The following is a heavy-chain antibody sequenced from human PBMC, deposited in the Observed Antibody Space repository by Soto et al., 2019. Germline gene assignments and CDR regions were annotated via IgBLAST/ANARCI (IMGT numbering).Heavy chain of an antibody. CDR1: GGSIISGGYY. CDR2: IYYSGST. D-gene: IGHD5-18*01. Sequence: ILSLTCTVSGGSIISGGYYWSWIRQHPGKGLEWIGYIYYSGSTYYNPSLKSRVTISVDTSKNQFSLKLSSVTAADTAVYYCARSGYSYGPNPLLYWGQGTLVTVSS. CDR3: ARSGYSYGPNPLLY. J-gene: IGHJ4*02. V-gene: IGHV4-31*03.